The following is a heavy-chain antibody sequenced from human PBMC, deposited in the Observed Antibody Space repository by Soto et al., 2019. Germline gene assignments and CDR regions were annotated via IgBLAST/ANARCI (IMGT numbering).Heavy chain of an antibody. CDR2: IYYSGST. CDR1: GGSISSGDYY. D-gene: IGHD6-13*01. V-gene: IGHV4-30-4*01. J-gene: IGHJ4*02. Sequence: SETLSLTCTVSGGSISSGDYYWSWIRQPPGKGLEWIGYIYYSGSTYYNPSLKGRVTISVDTSKNQFSLKLSSVTAADTAVYYCARTSLSWGIAAAGPLPDYWGQGTLVTVSS. CDR3: ARTSLSWGIAAAGPLPDY.